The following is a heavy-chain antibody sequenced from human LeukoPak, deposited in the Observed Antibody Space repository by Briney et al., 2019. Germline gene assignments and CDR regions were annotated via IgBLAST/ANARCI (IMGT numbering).Heavy chain of an antibody. CDR2: ISGSGGST. CDR1: GFTFSSYA. Sequence: GGSLRLSCAATGFTFSSYAMSWVRQAPGKGLEWVSAISGSGGSTYYADSVKGRFTISRDNSKNTLYLQMNSLRAEDTAVYYCAKDADLLVVPADWFDPWGQGTLVTVSS. J-gene: IGHJ5*02. D-gene: IGHD2-2*01. CDR3: AKDADLLVVPADWFDP. V-gene: IGHV3-23*01.